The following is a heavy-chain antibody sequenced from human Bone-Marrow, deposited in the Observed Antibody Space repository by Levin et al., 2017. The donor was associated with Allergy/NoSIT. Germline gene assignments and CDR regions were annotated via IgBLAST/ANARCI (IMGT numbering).Heavy chain of an antibody. Sequence: GGSLRLSCEASGFTFSNFAIHWVRQAPGKGLEWVAFISDDGSDKSYADSVKGRFTIYRDNSKNTVYLQMNSLRPEDTAVFYCAKDSSSLIGSYLVDYWGQGTLVTVSS. J-gene: IGHJ4*02. CDR3: AKDSSSLIGSYLVDY. CDR1: GFTFSNFA. CDR2: ISDDGSDK. D-gene: IGHD1-26*01. V-gene: IGHV3-30*18.